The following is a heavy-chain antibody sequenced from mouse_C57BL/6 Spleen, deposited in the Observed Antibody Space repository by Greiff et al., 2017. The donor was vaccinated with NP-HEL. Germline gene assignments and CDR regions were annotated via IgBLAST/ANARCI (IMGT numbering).Heavy chain of an antibody. CDR1: GYTFTSYW. J-gene: IGHJ4*01. D-gene: IGHD2-3*01. V-gene: IGHV1-64*01. CDR2: IHPNSGST. CDR3: ARSDGYYVGDYYYAMDY. Sequence: QVQLQQPGAELVKPGASVKLSCKASGYTFTSYWMHWVKQRPGQGLEWIGMIHPNSGSTNYNEKFKSKATLTVDKSSSTAYMQLSSLTSEDSAVYYCARSDGYYVGDYYYAMDYWGQGTSVTVSS.